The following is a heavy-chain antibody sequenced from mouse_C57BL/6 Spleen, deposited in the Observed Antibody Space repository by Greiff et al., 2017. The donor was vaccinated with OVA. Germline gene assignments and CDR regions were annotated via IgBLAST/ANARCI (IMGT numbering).Heavy chain of an antibody. Sequence: VQLQQSGPGLVQPSQSLSITCTVSGFSLTSYGVHWVRQSPGKGLEWLGVIWSGGSKDYNAAFISRLSISKDNSKSQVFFKMNSLQADDTAIYYCARIGDDYSYAMDYWGQGTSVTVSS. CDR2: IWSGGSK. CDR3: ARIGDDYSYAMDY. J-gene: IGHJ4*01. D-gene: IGHD2-4*01. CDR1: GFSLTSYG. V-gene: IGHV2-2*01.